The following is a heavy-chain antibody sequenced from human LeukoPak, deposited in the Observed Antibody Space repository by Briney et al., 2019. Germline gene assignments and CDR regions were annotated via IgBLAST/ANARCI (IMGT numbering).Heavy chain of an antibody. V-gene: IGHV3-7*01. Sequence: PGGSLRLSCAASGFTLSDYWMSWVRQAPGKGLEWVANIKEDGSEENYVDSVKGRFTISRDNAKNSLYLQMNSLRAEDTAVFYCARDRGYSSFDYWGQGTLVTVSS. D-gene: IGHD5-18*01. CDR2: IKEDGSEE. CDR1: GFTLSDYW. J-gene: IGHJ4*02. CDR3: ARDRGYSSFDY.